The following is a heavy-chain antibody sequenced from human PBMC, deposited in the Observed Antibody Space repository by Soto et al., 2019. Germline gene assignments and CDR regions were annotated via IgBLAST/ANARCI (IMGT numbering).Heavy chain of an antibody. CDR3: ARSHIVVVTAQHAFDI. J-gene: IGHJ3*02. CDR2: INASGGST. D-gene: IGHD2-21*02. CDR1: AYTFTSYY. Sequence: VKVPCNASAYTFTSYYMHWVGQDPGQGLQWMGIINASGGSTSYAQKFQGRVTMTRDTSTSTVYMELSRLRSEDTAVYYCARSHIVVVTAQHAFDIWGQGTMVTVSS. V-gene: IGHV1-46*01.